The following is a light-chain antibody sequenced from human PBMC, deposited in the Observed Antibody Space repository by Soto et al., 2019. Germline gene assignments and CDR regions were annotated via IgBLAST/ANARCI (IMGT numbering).Light chain of an antibody. Sequence: DIQMTQSPSSLSASVGVRVTITCRAGQTVISYLHWYQQKQGKAPKLLIYVGSYLHSGVPSRFSGSGSGTEFTLTITNLQPEDSATYYCQQTHRLPLTFGGGTKVEIK. CDR3: QQTHRLPLT. CDR2: VGS. CDR1: QTVISY. J-gene: IGKJ4*01. V-gene: IGKV1-39*01.